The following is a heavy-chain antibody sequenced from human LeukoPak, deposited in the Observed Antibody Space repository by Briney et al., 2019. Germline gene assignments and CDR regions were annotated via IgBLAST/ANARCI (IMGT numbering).Heavy chain of an antibody. CDR3: AKSLGYCSSTSCYGNDY. D-gene: IGHD2-2*01. Sequence: GTSLRLSCAASGFTYSSFAMHWVRQAPGKGLEWVSAISGSGGSTYYADSVKGRFTISRDNSKNTLYLQMNSLRAEDTAVYYCAKSLGYCSSTSCYGNDYWGQGTLVTVSS. V-gene: IGHV3-23*01. CDR1: GFTYSSFA. CDR2: ISGSGGST. J-gene: IGHJ4*02.